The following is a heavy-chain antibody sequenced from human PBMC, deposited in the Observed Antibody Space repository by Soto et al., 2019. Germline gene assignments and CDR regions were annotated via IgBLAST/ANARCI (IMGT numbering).Heavy chain of an antibody. CDR3: ARPRGEYQLLSLLDP. CDR2: ISYDGSNK. Sequence: QVQLVESGGGVVQPGRSLRLSCAAAGFTFSSYAMHWVRQAPGKGLEWVAVISYDGSNKYYADSVKGRFTISRDNSKNTLYLQMNSLRAEDTAVYYCARPRGEYQLLSLLDPWGQGTLVTVSS. J-gene: IGHJ5*02. D-gene: IGHD2-2*01. CDR1: GFTFSSYA. V-gene: IGHV3-30-3*01.